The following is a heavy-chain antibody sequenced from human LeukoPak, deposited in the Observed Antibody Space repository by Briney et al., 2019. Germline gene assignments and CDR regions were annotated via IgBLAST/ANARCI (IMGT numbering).Heavy chain of an antibody. J-gene: IGHJ4*02. D-gene: IGHD6-19*01. V-gene: IGHV3-64*04. CDR2: INDNGRST. Sequence: GGSLRLSCSASGFTFSKYAMHWVRQAPGKGLEYVSAINDNGRSTYYADSVKGRFTISRDNSKNTLFLQMNSLRAEDTAVYYCARTPYSSGWYSSNDYWGQGTVVTVSS. CDR3: ARTPYSSGWYSSNDY. CDR1: GFTFSKYA.